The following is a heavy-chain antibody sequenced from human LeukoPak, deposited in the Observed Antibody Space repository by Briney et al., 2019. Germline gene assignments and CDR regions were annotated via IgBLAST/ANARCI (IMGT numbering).Heavy chain of an antibody. CDR2: IYYSGST. J-gene: IGHJ4*02. CDR3: VREFDWSGFFDN. D-gene: IGHD3-3*01. V-gene: IGHV4-59*01. Sequence: SETLSLTCTVSGGSITNYYWSWIRQPPGKGLEWIGYIYYSGSTNYNPSLKSQITISVDTSKNQFSLKLTSVTAADTAVYYCVREFDWSGFFDNWGQGTLVTVSS. CDR1: GGSITNYY.